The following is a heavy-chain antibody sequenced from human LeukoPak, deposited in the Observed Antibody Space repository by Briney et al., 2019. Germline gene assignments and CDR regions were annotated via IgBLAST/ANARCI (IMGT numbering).Heavy chain of an antibody. D-gene: IGHD2-15*01. J-gene: IGHJ4*02. V-gene: IGHV1-2*02. CDR2: INPNSGGT. Sequence: ASVKVSCKASGYTFTGYYMHWVRQAPGQGLEWMGWINPNSGGTNYAQKFQGRVTVTRDTSISTAYMELSRLASDDTVVYYCARDLYCSANSCYPFDYWGQGTLVTVSS. CDR1: GYTFTGYY. CDR3: ARDLYCSANSCYPFDY.